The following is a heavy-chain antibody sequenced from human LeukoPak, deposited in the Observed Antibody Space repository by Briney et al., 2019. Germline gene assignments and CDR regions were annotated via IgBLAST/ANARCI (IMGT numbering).Heavy chain of an antibody. CDR2: IKEDGSEK. Sequence: GGSLRLSCVASGFTFGDLWVNWVRQAPGKGLEWVANIKEDGSEKYYVDSVKGRFTISRDNAKNSLYLQMNSLRAEDTAVYYCARGTGTTVTTYYYYYMDVWGKGTTVTISS. CDR3: ARGTGTTVTTYYYYYMDV. D-gene: IGHD4-17*01. V-gene: IGHV3-7*01. J-gene: IGHJ6*03. CDR1: GFTFGDLW.